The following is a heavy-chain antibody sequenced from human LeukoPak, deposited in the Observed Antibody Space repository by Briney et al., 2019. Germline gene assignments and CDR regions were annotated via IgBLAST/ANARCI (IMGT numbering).Heavy chain of an antibody. J-gene: IGHJ5*02. CDR3: ARGSRIQLWLSNWFDP. Sequence: SETLSLTCTVSGGSISSGDYYWSWIRQHPGKGLEWIGYIYYSGNTYYNPSLRGRVTMSLDTSKNQFSLNLSSVTAADTAVYYCARGSRIQLWLSNWFDPWGQGTLVTVSS. V-gene: IGHV4-31*03. CDR2: IYYSGNT. D-gene: IGHD5-18*01. CDR1: GGSISSGDYY.